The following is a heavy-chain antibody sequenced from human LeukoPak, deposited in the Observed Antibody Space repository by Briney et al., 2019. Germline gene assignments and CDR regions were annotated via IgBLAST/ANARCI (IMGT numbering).Heavy chain of an antibody. CDR3: AKDLPNWAFDP. Sequence: PGGSLRLSCAASGFTFNSYAMHWVRQAPGKGLEWVAFIRFDGSKKYYADSVKGRFTISRDNSKNTLYLQMNSLRAEDTAVYYCAKDLPNWAFDPWDQGTLVTVSS. D-gene: IGHD1-1*01. CDR2: IRFDGSKK. V-gene: IGHV3-30*02. J-gene: IGHJ5*02. CDR1: GFTFNSYA.